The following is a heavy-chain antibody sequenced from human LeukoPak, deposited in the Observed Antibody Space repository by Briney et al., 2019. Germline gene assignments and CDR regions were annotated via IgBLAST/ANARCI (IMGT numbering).Heavy chain of an antibody. J-gene: IGHJ4*02. CDR3: ARGEHSSFDY. CDR1: GFTFSSYA. Sequence: PGGSLRLSCAASGFTFSSYAMSWVRQAPGKGLEWVANIKEDGSEKNYVDSVKGRFTISRDNAKNSLYLQMNSLRAEDTAVYYCARGEHSSFDYWGQGTPVTVSS. D-gene: IGHD6-6*01. CDR2: IKEDGSEK. V-gene: IGHV3-7*01.